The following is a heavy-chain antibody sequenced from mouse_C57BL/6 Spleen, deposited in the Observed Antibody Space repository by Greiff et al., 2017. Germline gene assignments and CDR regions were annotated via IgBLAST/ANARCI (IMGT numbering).Heavy chain of an antibody. Sequence: QVQLQQSGAELVKPGASVKISCTASGYAFSSYWMNWVKQRPGKGLEWIGQIYPGDGDTNYNGKFKGKATLTADKSSSTAYMQLSSLTSEDSAVYFCARKGWERVYAMGYWGQGTSVTVSS. V-gene: IGHV1-80*01. CDR1: GYAFSSYW. CDR3: ARKGWERVYAMGY. J-gene: IGHJ4*01. D-gene: IGHD3-3*01. CDR2: IYPGDGDT.